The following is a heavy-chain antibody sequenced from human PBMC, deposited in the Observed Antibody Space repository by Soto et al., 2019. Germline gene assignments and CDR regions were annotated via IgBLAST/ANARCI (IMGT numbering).Heavy chain of an antibody. CDR3: SRGLSLRFLEWLYSEYYYYMDV. CDR1: GFTFSSYW. Sequence: GGSLRLSCAASGFTFSSYWMHWVRQAPGKGLEWVSRINSDGSSTSYADSVKGRFIISRDNAKNTLYLQMNSLRAEDTVVYFCSRGLSLRFLEWLYSEYYYYMDVWGKGT. D-gene: IGHD3-3*01. J-gene: IGHJ6*03. CDR2: INSDGSST. V-gene: IGHV3-74*01.